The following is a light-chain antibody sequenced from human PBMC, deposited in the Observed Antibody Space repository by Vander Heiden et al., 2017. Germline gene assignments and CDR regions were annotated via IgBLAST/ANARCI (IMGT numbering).Light chain of an antibody. Sequence: QSARTQPACVSGSPGQSITMSCTGTSSHVGGYNHASWYQQHPDKAPKLRMYEVDNRPSGVPNRFSGSKSVNTASLTISVLQAEDEADYYCSSYTISGTLVFGSGTKVTVL. CDR2: EVD. CDR1: SSHVGGYNH. J-gene: IGLJ1*01. V-gene: IGLV2-14*01. CDR3: SSYTISGTLV.